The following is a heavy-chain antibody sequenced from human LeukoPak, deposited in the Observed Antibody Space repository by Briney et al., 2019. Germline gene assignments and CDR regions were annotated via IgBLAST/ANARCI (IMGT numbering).Heavy chain of an antibody. CDR2: IWYDGTNK. CDR3: ARSPLGAAHYYYMDV. Sequence: GGSLRLSCTASGFSFSSFGMRWVRQAPGKGLEWVGLIWYDGTNKYYGHPVKGRFTISRDNSKNTLNLQMSSLRAEDTAVYYCARSPLGAAHYYYMDVWGKGATVTVSS. J-gene: IGHJ6*03. D-gene: IGHD2-15*01. V-gene: IGHV3-33*01. CDR1: GFSFSSFG.